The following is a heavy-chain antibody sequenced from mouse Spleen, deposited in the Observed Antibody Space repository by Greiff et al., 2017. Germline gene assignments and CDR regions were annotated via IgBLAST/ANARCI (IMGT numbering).Heavy chain of an antibody. D-gene: IGHD1-1*01. J-gene: IGHJ1*01. V-gene: IGHV1-26*01. CDR1: GYTFTDYY. CDR3: ARHPFYYYGSSYWYFDV. Sequence: EVQLQQSGPELVKPGASVKISCKASGYTFTDYYMNWVKQSHGKSLEWIGDINPNNGGTSYNQKFKGKATLTVDKSSSTAYMELRSLTSEDSAVYYCARHPFYYYGSSYWYFDVWGAGTTVTVSS. CDR2: INPNNGGT.